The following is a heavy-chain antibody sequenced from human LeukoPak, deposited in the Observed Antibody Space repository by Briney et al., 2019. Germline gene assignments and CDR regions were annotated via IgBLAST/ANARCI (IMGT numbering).Heavy chain of an antibody. Sequence: GGSLRLSCAASGFTFSRCWMSWVRQAPGKGLEWVANIHQDGSDKYYVDSVKGRFTISRDNAKNSLYLQMNSLRAEDMALYYCAKGRGLSYDYGVDYWGQGTLVTVSS. J-gene: IGHJ4*02. CDR3: AKGRGLSYDYGVDY. D-gene: IGHD4-17*01. CDR1: GFTFSRCW. V-gene: IGHV3-7*03. CDR2: IHQDGSDK.